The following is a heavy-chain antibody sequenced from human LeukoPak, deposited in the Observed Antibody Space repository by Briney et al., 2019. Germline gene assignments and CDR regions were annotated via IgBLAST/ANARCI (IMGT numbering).Heavy chain of an antibody. J-gene: IGHJ6*03. CDR3: ASNPTYYDSSGYEYYYYYMDV. V-gene: IGHV3-11*04. CDR1: GFTFSNAW. Sequence: GGSLRLSCAASGFTFSNAWMSWIRQAPGKGLEWVSYISSSGSTIYYADSVKGRFTISRDNAKNSLYLQMNSLRAEDTAVYYCASNPTYYDSSGYEYYYYYMDVWGKGTTVTVSS. CDR2: ISSSGSTI. D-gene: IGHD3-22*01.